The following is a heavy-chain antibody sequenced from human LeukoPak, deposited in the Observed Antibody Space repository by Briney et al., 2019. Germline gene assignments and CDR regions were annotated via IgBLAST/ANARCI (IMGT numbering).Heavy chain of an antibody. CDR2: IKHNGDDL. CDR1: GSTFSSYW. CDR3: ARELRTFDS. V-gene: IGHV3-7*01. D-gene: IGHD3-16*01. Sequence: PGGSLRLSCAASGSTFSSYWMAWVRQARGKGLEWVANIKHNGDDLNYVDSVEDRFTISRDNAQNSLYLHMTSLRVEDTAVYYCARELRTFDSWGQGTLVTVSS. J-gene: IGHJ4*02.